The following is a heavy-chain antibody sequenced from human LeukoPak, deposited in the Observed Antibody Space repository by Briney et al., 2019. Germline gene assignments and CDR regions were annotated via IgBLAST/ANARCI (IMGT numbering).Heavy chain of an antibody. V-gene: IGHV1-18*01. J-gene: IGHJ5*02. CDR2: ISGYNGNT. Sequence: GASVKVSCKASGYTFTTYNINWVRQAPGQGLEWMGWISGYNGNTNYAQKLQGRVTMTTDTSTSTAYMELRSLKSDDTAVYYCARVVEGQGYCTNGVCYSANWFDPWGQGTLVTVSS. CDR3: ARVVEGQGYCTNGVCYSANWFDP. D-gene: IGHD2-8*01. CDR1: GYTFTTYN.